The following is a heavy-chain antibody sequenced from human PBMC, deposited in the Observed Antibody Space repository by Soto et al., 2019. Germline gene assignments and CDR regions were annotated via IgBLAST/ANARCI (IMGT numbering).Heavy chain of an antibody. CDR2: INPFNGNR. J-gene: IGHJ5*02. D-gene: IGHD3-22*01. Sequence: GASVEVSCKASGYSFSYYGIHWLRQAPGQGLEWIGWINPFNGNRNFAQKFDDRVTMSTATSTNTIFMELRSLKSDDTAIYFCARDRLRGYDNSGFYSWGQGTLVTVSS. V-gene: IGHV1-18*01. CDR3: ARDRLRGYDNSGFYS. CDR1: GYSFSYYG.